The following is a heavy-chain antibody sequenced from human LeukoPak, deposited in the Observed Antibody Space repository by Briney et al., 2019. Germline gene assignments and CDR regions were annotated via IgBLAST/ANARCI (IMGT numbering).Heavy chain of an antibody. CDR1: RGTFRRYA. CDR2: IIPIFGTA. D-gene: IGHD3-22*01. J-gene: IGHJ4*02. CDR3: ARSGNHYYDSSGPFDY. Sequence: SVNVSCKASRGTFRRYAISWVRQAPGQGLEWMGGIIPIFGTANYAQKFQGRVTITTDESTSTAYMELSSLRSEDTAVYYCARSGNHYYDSSGPFDYWGQGTLVTVSS. V-gene: IGHV1-69*05.